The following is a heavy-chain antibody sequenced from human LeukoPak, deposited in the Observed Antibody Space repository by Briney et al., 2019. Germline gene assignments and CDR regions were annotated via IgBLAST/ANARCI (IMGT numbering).Heavy chain of an antibody. J-gene: IGHJ5*02. CDR2: IYYSGST. D-gene: IGHD3-22*01. CDR1: GGSISSGGYY. V-gene: IGHV4-31*03. Sequence: SQTLSLTCTVSGGSISSGGYYWSWIRQHPGKGLEWSGYIYYSGSTYYNPSLKSRVTISVDTSKNQFSLKLSSVTAAHPAVYYCAGFYDSSGLDWFDPWGQGTLVTVSS. CDR3: AGFYDSSGLDWFDP.